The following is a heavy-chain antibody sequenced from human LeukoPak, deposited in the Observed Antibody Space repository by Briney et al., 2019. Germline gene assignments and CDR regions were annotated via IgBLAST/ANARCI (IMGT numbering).Heavy chain of an antibody. V-gene: IGHV1-69*05. D-gene: IGHD3-3*01. CDR3: ASPAYYDFWSGYPGLAFDI. J-gene: IGHJ3*02. CDR2: IIPIFGTA. Sequence: RASVKVSCKASGGTFSSYAISWVRQAPGQGLEWMGGIIPIFGTANYAQKFQGRVTITTDESTSTAYMELSSLRSEDTAAYYCASPAYYDFWSGYPGLAFDIWGQGTMVTVSS. CDR1: GGTFSSYA.